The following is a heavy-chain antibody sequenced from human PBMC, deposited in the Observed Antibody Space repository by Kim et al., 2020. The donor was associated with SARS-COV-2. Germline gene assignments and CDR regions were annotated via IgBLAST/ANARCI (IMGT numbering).Heavy chain of an antibody. Sequence: GGSLRLSCAASGLTFSKYWMHWVRQAPGKGLVWLSHINSDGSDTSYADSVKGRFTISRDNAKNTLYLQMNSLRAEDTAVYYCANFGSGTPYWGQRALVTVSS. D-gene: IGHD3-10*01. V-gene: IGHV3-74*01. CDR3: ANFGSGTPY. CDR2: INSDGSDT. J-gene: IGHJ4*02. CDR1: GLTFSKYW.